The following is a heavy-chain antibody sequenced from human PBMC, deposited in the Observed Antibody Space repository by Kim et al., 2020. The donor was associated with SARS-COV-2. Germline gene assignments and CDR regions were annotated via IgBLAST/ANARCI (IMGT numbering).Heavy chain of an antibody. CDR1: GYTFTSYA. CDR2: INAGNGNT. J-gene: IGHJ4*02. Sequence: ASVKVSCKASGYTFTSYAMHWVRQAPGQRLEWMGWINAGNGNTKYSQKFQGRVTITRDTSASTAYMELSSLRSEDTAVYYCARGYYYGSGSYVLDYWGQGTLVTVSS. V-gene: IGHV1-3*01. CDR3: ARGYYYGSGSYVLDY. D-gene: IGHD3-10*01.